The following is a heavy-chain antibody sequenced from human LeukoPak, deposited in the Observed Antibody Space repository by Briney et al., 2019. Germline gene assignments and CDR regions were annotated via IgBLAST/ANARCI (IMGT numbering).Heavy chain of an antibody. D-gene: IGHD3-3*01. Sequence: GGSLRLSCTTSGFTFNTYSMSWVRQSPGKGLEWVSAINDDTPYYADSVKGRFTVSRDNSKDTLYLQLNSLRAEDTAVYYCAKEHDLWHEEGNWFDTWGQGVLVTVSS. J-gene: IGHJ5*02. V-gene: IGHV3-23*01. CDR1: GFTFNTYS. CDR3: AKEHDLWHEEGNWFDT. CDR2: INDDTP.